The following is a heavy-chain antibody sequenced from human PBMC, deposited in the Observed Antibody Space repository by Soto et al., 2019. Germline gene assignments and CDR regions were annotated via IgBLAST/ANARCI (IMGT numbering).Heavy chain of an antibody. CDR2: IYYSGST. CDR3: ARSDHYYYDSSGYWDY. CDR1: GGSVSSGTYY. V-gene: IGHV4-31*03. D-gene: IGHD3-22*01. Sequence: PSETLSLTCIVSGGSVSSGTYYWSWIRQHPGKGLEWIGYIYYSGSTYYNPSLKSRVTISVDTSKNQFSLKLSSVTAADTAVYYCARSDHYYYDSSGYWDYWGQGTLVTVSS. J-gene: IGHJ4*02.